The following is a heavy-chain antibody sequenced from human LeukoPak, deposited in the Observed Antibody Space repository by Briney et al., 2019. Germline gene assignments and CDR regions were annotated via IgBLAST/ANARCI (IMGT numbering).Heavy chain of an antibody. CDR2: SDWDEDK. V-gene: IGHV2-70*01. D-gene: IGHD6-19*01. CDR3: ARIRQKSSGWEPFDY. CDR1: GCERRTGGRW. Sequence: SGTALVKPPQTLTLTCTFSGCERRTGGRWVGWIRQPPGKALEWLPLSDWDEDKYYSTSLNTTLTTSKDTSKNQVVLTMTNMDPVDTATYYCARIRQKSSGWEPFDYWGQGTLVTVSS. J-gene: IGHJ4*02.